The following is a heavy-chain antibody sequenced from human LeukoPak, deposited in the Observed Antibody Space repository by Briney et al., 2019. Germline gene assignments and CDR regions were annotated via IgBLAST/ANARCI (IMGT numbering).Heavy chain of an antibody. CDR2: ISAYNGNT. CDR3: ARWRVSANWFDP. D-gene: IGHD6-13*01. V-gene: IGHV1-18*01. J-gene: IGHJ5*02. Sequence: ASVKVSCKASGYNFPSFGFSWVRQAPGQGLEWMGWISAYNGNTKYAQKLQDRVILTTDTSTSTAYMELRTLTSDDTAVYYCARWRVSANWFDPWGQGTLVTVSS. CDR1: GYNFPSFG.